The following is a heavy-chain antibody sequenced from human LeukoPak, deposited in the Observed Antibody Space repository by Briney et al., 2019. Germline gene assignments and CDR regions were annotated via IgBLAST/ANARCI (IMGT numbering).Heavy chain of an antibody. CDR2: ITTYNGYT. CDR3: AGPWDQVGFDP. D-gene: IGHD1-26*01. V-gene: IGHV1-18*01. CDR1: GYTFTNYG. J-gene: IGHJ5*02. Sequence: GASVKVSCKASGYTFTNYGISWMRQAPGQGLEWMGWITTYNGYTNYAQKFQGRVTMTTDTSTSTAYMELRSLRSDDAAVYYCAGPWDQVGFDPWGQGTLVSISS.